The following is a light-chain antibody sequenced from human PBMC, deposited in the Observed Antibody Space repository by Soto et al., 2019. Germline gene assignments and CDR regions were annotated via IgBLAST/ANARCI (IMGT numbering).Light chain of an antibody. CDR3: QQGHTLPWT. CDR1: QGISSY. J-gene: IGKJ1*01. V-gene: IGKV1-39*01. Sequence: DIQMTQSPSSLSASVGDRVTMTCRASQGISSYLNWYQLKPGKAPQLLIYDASNLQSGVPSRFTGSGSGTEFTLTISSLQPEDFASYYCQQGHTLPWTFGQGTKVEIK. CDR2: DAS.